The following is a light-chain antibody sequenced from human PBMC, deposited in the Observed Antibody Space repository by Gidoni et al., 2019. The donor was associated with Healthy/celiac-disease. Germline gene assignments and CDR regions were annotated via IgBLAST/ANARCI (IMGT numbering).Light chain of an antibody. Sequence: QSALTQPPSPSASPRQSVTISCTGTSSDVGGYNYVSWYQQHPGKAPKLMIYEVSKRPSGVPDRFSGSKSGNTASLTVSGLQAEDEADYYCSAYAGSNNFFGGGTKLTVL. CDR2: EVS. J-gene: IGLJ2*01. CDR3: SAYAGSNNF. CDR1: SSDVGGYNY. V-gene: IGLV2-8*01.